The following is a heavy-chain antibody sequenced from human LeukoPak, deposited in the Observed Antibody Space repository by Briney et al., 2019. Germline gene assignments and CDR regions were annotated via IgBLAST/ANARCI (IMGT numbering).Heavy chain of an antibody. J-gene: IGHJ3*02. V-gene: IGHV3-73*01. CDR3: TRLAARVNYDILTGYPNPFDI. D-gene: IGHD3-9*01. CDR1: GFTFSGSA. Sequence: GGSLRLSCAASGFTFSGSAMHWVRQASGKGLEWVGRIRSKANSYATAYAASVKGRFTISRDDSKNTAYLQMNSLKTEDTAVYYCTRLAARVNYDILTGYPNPFDIWGQGTMVTVSS. CDR2: IRSKANSYAT.